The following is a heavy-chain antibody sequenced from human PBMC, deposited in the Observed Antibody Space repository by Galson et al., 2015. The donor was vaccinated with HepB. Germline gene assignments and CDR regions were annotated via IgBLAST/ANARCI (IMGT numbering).Heavy chain of an antibody. Sequence: SLRLSCAASGFTFSSYAMSWVRQAPGKGLEWVSAISGSGGSTHYADSVKGRFTISRGNSKNTLYLQMNSLRAEDTAVYYCAKEGYTYYYDSSGYYYIGYFDYWGQGTLVTVSS. J-gene: IGHJ4*02. CDR2: ISGSGGST. V-gene: IGHV3-23*01. D-gene: IGHD3-22*01. CDR3: AKEGYTYYYDSSGYYYIGYFDY. CDR1: GFTFSSYA.